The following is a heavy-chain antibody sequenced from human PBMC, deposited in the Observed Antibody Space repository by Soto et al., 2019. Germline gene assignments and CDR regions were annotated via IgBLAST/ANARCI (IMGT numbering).Heavy chain of an antibody. D-gene: IGHD2-15*01. CDR1: GFTVSSNY. J-gene: IGHJ4*02. V-gene: IGHV3-53*04. CDR2: IYSGGST. Sequence: EVQLVESGGGLVQPGGSLRLSCAASGFTVSSNYMSWVRQAPGKGLEWVSVIYSGGSTYYADSVKGRFTISRHNSKNTLYLQMNSMRAEDTAVYYCARDGRYGSGGSCYSITDYWGQGTLVTVSS. CDR3: ARDGRYGSGGSCYSITDY.